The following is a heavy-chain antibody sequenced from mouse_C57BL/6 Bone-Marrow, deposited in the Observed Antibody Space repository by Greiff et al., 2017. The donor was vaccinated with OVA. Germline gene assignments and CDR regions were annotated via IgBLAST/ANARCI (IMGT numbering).Heavy chain of an antibody. J-gene: IGHJ2*01. CDR3: ARATVIVEWYFAY. CDR1: GYTFTSYW. Sequence: VQLQQPGAELVKPGASVKLSCKASGYTFTSYWMNWVKQRPGQGLEWIGMIHPNSGSTNYNEKFKSKVTLTVDKSSSTAYMQLNSQTSEDTTVYYCARATVIVEWYFAYWGQGTTLTVSS. D-gene: IGHD1-1*01. CDR2: IHPNSGST. V-gene: IGHV1-64*01.